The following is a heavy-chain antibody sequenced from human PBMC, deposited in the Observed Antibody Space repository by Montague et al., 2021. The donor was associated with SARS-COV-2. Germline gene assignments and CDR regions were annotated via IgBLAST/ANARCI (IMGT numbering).Heavy chain of an antibody. CDR2: IYYSGST. J-gene: IGHJ3*02. CDR3: ARGSGWMGNAFDI. D-gene: IGHD6-19*01. V-gene: IGHV4-59*01. Sequence: SETLSLTCTVSGGSISSYYWSWIRQPPGKGLEWIGYIYYSGSTNYNPSLKSRVTISVDTSKNQFSLKLSSVTAADTAVYFCARGSGWMGNAFDIWGQGAMVTVSS. CDR1: GGSISSYY.